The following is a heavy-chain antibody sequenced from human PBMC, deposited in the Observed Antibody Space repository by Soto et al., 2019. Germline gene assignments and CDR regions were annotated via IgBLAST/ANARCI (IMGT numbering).Heavy chain of an antibody. D-gene: IGHD1-20*01. CDR3: TTSEDYITGTGYGMDV. Sequence: PGGSLRLSCAGSGFTFSSYAMSWVRQAPGKGLEWVGRIKSKTDGGTTDYAAPVKGRFTISRDDSKNTLYLQMNSLKTEDTAVYYCTTSEDYITGTGYGMDVWGQGTTVTVS. J-gene: IGHJ6*02. CDR1: GFTFSSYA. CDR2: IKSKTDGGTT. V-gene: IGHV3-15*01.